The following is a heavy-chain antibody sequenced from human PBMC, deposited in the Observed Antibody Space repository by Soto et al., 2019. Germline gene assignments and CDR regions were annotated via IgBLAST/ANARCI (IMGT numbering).Heavy chain of an antibody. CDR3: AKGGREWLVSSDFNH. V-gene: IGHV3-30*18. J-gene: IGHJ4*02. D-gene: IGHD6-19*01. CDR2: VSHDGRNT. Sequence: VQLVESGGGVVQPGRSLRLSCAASGFTFSDYAMHWFRQAPGKGLEWVAVVSHDGRNTHYADSVKGRITISRDSSKNTVSLEMTSLRAEDTAVYYCAKGGREWLVSSDFNHWGQGALVTVSS. CDR1: GFTFSDYA.